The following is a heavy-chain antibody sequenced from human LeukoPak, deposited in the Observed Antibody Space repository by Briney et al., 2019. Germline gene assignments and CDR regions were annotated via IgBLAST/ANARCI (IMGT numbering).Heavy chain of an antibody. V-gene: IGHV4-39*07. CDR3: AKTQRAYAPVDY. J-gene: IGHJ4*02. D-gene: IGHD6-25*01. Sequence: PSETLSLTCTVSGGSISSSSYYWGWIRQPPGKGLEWIGSIYYSGSTYYNPSLKSRVTISVDTSKNQFSLKLSSVTAADTAVYYCAKTQRAYAPVDYWGQGTLVTVSS. CDR2: IYYSGST. CDR1: GGSISSSSYY.